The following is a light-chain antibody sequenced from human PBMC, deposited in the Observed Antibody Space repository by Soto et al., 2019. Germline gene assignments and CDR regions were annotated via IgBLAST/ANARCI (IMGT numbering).Light chain of an antibody. V-gene: IGLV2-8*01. Sequence: QSALNQPPSASGSPGQSVVLSCTGTSSDIGDYNYVSWYQQYPGKAPKLIIYEVTKRPSGVPDRFSGSKSGNTASLTVSGLQAEDEAYYHCGSYGGSANLIFGGGTKVTVL. J-gene: IGLJ2*01. CDR3: GSYGGSANLI. CDR1: SSDIGDYNY. CDR2: EVT.